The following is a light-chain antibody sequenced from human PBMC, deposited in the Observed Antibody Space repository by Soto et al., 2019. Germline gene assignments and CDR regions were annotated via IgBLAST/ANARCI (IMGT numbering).Light chain of an antibody. CDR1: QSISSW. J-gene: IGKJ2*01. Sequence: DIQMTQSPSTLSASVGDRVTITCRASQSISSWLAWYQQKPGKAPKVLIYDASSLESGVPSRFSGSGSGTEFTLTISSLQPDDFATYYCQQYNTYLGTFGQGTKLEIK. V-gene: IGKV1-5*01. CDR3: QQYNTYLGT. CDR2: DAS.